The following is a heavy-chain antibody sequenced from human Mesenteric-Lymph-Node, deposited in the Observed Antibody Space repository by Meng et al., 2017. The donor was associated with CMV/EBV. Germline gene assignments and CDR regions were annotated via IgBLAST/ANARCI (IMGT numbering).Heavy chain of an antibody. CDR2: INSDGSST. Sequence: ETLSLSCAASGFTFSSYWMHWVRQAPGKGLVWVSRINSDGSSTSYADSVKGRFTISRDNAKNTLYLQMNSLRAEDTAVYYCARVISGYDFWSGYPENWFDPWGQGTLVTVSS. CDR3: ARVISGYDFWSGYPENWFDP. J-gene: IGHJ5*02. D-gene: IGHD3-3*01. V-gene: IGHV3-74*01. CDR1: GFTFSSYW.